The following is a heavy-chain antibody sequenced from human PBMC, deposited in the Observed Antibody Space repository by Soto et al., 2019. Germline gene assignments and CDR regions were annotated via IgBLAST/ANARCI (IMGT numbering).Heavy chain of an antibody. CDR2: INPGNSET. CDR1: GYSFINYW. CDR3: ARPDNNYVAS. D-gene: IGHD2-15*01. V-gene: IGHV5-51*01. J-gene: IGHJ4*02. Sequence: GESLKISCRASGYSFINYWIGWVRQMPGKGLEWMAIINPGNSETRYSPAFQGQVTISADRFITTVYLEWSSLKASDTAMYFCARPDNNYVASWGQGALVTVSS.